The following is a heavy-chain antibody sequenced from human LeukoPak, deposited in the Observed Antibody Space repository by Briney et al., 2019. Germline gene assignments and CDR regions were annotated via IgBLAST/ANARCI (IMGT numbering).Heavy chain of an antibody. CDR3: ARDQGGATSDP. J-gene: IGHJ5*02. D-gene: IGHD1-26*01. CDR2: INTDNGNT. Sequence: ASVKVSCKASGYTFTSYGISWVRQAPGQGLEWMGWINTDNGNTNYAQKLQGRVTMTTDTSTSTAYMELRTLRSEDTAVYYCARDQGGATSDPGGQGPLVTVSS. CDR1: GYTFTSYG. V-gene: IGHV1-18*01.